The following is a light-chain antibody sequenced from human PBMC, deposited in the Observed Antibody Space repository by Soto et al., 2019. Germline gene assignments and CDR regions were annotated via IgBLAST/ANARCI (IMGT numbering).Light chain of an antibody. CDR3: SSYAGSSIPVA. Sequence: QSVLTQPPSASGSPGQSVTISCTGASSDVGGYNFVSWYQQHPGKAPKLMIYDVTKRPSGVPDRFSGSKSGNTASLTVSGLQVDEADYYCSSYAGSSIPVAFGGGTKVPS. V-gene: IGLV2-8*01. CDR1: SSDVGGYNF. J-gene: IGLJ2*01. CDR2: DVT.